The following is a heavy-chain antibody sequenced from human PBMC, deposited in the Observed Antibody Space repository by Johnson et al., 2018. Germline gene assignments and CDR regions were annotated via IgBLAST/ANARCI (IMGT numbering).Heavy chain of an antibody. D-gene: IGHD4-17*01. CDR1: GFTFTSYG. J-gene: IGHJ6*02. CDR2: ISYDGSTK. V-gene: IGHV3-30*18. Sequence: QVQLQESGGGVVQPGRSLRLSCAASGFTFTSYGMHWVRQAPGKGLEWVAVISYDGSTKYYADSVKGRFTISRENSKNTLYLQMNSLRAEDTAVYYCAKSSGDHNYYYYGMDVWGQGTTVTVSS. CDR3: AKSSGDHNYYYYGMDV.